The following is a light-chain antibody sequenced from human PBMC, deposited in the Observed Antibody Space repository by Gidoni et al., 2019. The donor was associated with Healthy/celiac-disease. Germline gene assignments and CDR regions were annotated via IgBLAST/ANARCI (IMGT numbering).Light chain of an antibody. V-gene: IGKV1-39*01. Sequence: EIQITQSPSSLSASVGDGVTITCRASQSISIYVNWYQQKPGQAPTLLSYAASRLHSGVPASFSGSGSGTDFTLTISSLQPEDFASYYCQPSYRTPWTFGQGTKVEIK. J-gene: IGKJ1*01. CDR3: QPSYRTPWT. CDR1: QSISIY. CDR2: AAS.